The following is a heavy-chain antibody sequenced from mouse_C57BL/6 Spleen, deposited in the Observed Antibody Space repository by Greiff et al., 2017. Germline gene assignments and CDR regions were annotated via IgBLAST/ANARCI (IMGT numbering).Heavy chain of an antibody. CDR1: GYSITSGYY. CDR3: ARDEILRYPFDY. D-gene: IGHD1-1*01. CDR2: ISYDGSN. Sequence: EVQLVESGPGLVKPSQSLSLTCSVTGYSITSGYYWNWIRQFPGNKLEWMGYISYDGSNNYNPSLKNRISITRDTSKNQFFLKLNSVTTEDTATYYCARDEILRYPFDYWGQGTTLTVSS. J-gene: IGHJ2*01. V-gene: IGHV3-6*01.